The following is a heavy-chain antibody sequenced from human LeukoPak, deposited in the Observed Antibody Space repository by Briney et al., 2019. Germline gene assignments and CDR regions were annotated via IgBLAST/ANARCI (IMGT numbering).Heavy chain of an antibody. Sequence: SETLSLTCAVYGGSFSDYYWSWIRQPPGKGLEWIGEINHSGSTNYNPSLKSRVTISVDTSKNQFSLKLSSVTAADTAVYYCARATWNYKRFDPWGQGTLVTVSS. D-gene: IGHD1-7*01. J-gene: IGHJ5*02. CDR2: INHSGST. V-gene: IGHV4-34*01. CDR1: GGSFSDYY. CDR3: ARATWNYKRFDP.